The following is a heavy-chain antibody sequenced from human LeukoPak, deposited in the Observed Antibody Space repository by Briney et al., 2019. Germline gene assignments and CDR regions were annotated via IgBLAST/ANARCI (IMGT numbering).Heavy chain of an antibody. D-gene: IGHD2-15*01. V-gene: IGHV4-30-4*01. Sequence: SETLSLTCTVSGDSISSGNHYWSWLRQPPRKGLEWIGYVHYSGTAYYNPSLRSRVSVSVDTSKNQFSLKLSSVSAADTALYYCARTYCSAGTCFGGFDYWGQGTLVSVSS. CDR2: VHYSGTA. CDR3: ARTYCSAGTCFGGFDY. J-gene: IGHJ4*02. CDR1: GDSISSGNHY.